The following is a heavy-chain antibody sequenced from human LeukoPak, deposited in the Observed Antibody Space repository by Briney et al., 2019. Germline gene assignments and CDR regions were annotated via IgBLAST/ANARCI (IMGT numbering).Heavy chain of an antibody. CDR3: TTESGTAMVVDY. CDR1: GFTFSNAW. D-gene: IGHD5-18*01. V-gene: IGHV3-15*01. CDR2: IKSKTDGGTT. J-gene: IGHJ4*02. Sequence: GGSLRLSCAASGFTFSNAWMSWVRQAPGKGLEWVGRIKSKTDGGTTDYAAPVKGRFIISRDDSKNMLYLQMNSLKTEDTAVYYCTTESGTAMVVDYWGQGTLVTVSS.